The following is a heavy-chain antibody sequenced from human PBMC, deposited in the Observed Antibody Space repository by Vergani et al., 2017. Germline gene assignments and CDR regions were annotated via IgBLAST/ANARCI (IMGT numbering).Heavy chain of an antibody. CDR1: GYTFTSYD. J-gene: IGHJ4*02. Sequence: QVQLVQSGAEVKKPGASVKVSCKASGYTFTSYDINWVRQATGQGLEWMGWMNPNSGNTGYAQKFQGRVTMTRNTSISTAYMELSRLRSDDTAVYYCARDKEGRGSDPYDYWGQGTLVTVSS. CDR2: MNPNSGNT. D-gene: IGHD2-21*02. CDR3: ARDKEGRGSDPYDY. V-gene: IGHV1-8*01.